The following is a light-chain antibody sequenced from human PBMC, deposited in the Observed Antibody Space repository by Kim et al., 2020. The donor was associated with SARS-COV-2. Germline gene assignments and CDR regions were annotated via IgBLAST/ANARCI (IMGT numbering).Light chain of an antibody. V-gene: IGLV3-19*01. CDR2: GKN. CDR1: SLRSYY. J-gene: IGLJ2*01. Sequence: VASGPTLRLTCLGDSLRSYYATWYQQKPGQAPILVIYGKNNRPSGIPDRFSGSSSGNTASLTITGTQAGDEADYYCNSRDSNDNVVFGGGTQLTVL. CDR3: NSRDSNDNVV.